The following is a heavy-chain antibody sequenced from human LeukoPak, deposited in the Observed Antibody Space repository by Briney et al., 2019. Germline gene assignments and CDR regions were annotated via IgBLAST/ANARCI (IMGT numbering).Heavy chain of an antibody. CDR1: GGSFSGYY. CDR3: ARGEDYYYYYMDV. CDR2: INHSGST. V-gene: IGHV4-34*01. Sequence: SETMSLTCAVYGGSFSGYYWSWIRPPPGKGLEWIGEINHSGSTNYNPSPKSRVTISVDTSKNQFSLKLSSVTAADTAVYYCARGEDYYYYYMDVWGKGTTVTVSS. J-gene: IGHJ6*03.